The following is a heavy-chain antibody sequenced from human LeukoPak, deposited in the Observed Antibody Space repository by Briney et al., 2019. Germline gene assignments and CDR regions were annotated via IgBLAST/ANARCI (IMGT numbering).Heavy chain of an antibody. CDR1: GFTFSSYG. CDR3: AKAMPNYGDYVGEIDY. V-gene: IGHV3-33*06. J-gene: IGHJ4*02. CDR2: IWYDGSNK. D-gene: IGHD4-17*01. Sequence: PGRSLRPSCAASGFTFSSYGMHWVRQAPGKGLEWLAVIWYDGSNKYYADSVKGRFTISRDNSKNTLYLQMNSLRAEDTAVYYCAKAMPNYGDYVGEIDYWGQGTLVTVSS.